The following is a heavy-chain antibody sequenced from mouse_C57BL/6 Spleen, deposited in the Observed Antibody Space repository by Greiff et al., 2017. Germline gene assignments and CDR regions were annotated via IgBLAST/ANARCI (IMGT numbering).Heavy chain of an antibody. Sequence: QVQLQQSGPGLVQPSQSLSITCTVSGFSLTSYGVHWVRQSPGKGLEWLGVIWSGGSTDYNAAFISRLSISKDNSKSQVFFKMNSLQADDTAIYYCARMGLLRAMDYWGQGTSVTVSS. CDR1: GFSLTSYG. CDR3: ARMGLLRAMDY. CDR2: IWSGGST. D-gene: IGHD1-1*01. J-gene: IGHJ4*01. V-gene: IGHV2-2*01.